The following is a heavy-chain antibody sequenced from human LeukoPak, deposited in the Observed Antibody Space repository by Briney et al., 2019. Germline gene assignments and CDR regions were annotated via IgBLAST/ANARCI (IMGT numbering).Heavy chain of an antibody. Sequence: ASVKVSCKASGYTFTSYDINWVRQATGQGLEWMGWMNPNSGNTGYAQKYQGRVTMTRSTSISTAYMELSSLRSADTAVYYCARVASSWYLLRDRGNWFDPWGQGTLVTVSS. CDR2: MNPNSGNT. CDR3: ARVASSWYLLRDRGNWFDP. V-gene: IGHV1-8*01. D-gene: IGHD6-13*01. CDR1: GYTFTSYD. J-gene: IGHJ5*02.